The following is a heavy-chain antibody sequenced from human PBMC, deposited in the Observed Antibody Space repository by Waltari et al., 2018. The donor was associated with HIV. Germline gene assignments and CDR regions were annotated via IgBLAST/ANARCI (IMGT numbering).Heavy chain of an antibody. CDR2: IRYDGSNK. CDR1: GFTFSSYG. CDR3: AKEWNGFYYDSSGYYNDY. J-gene: IGHJ4*02. Sequence: QVQLVESGGGVVQPGGSLRLSCAASGFTFSSYGMHWVRQAPGKGLEWVAFIRYDGSNKYYADSVKGRFTISRDNSKNTLYLQMNSLRAEDTAVYYCAKEWNGFYYDSSGYYNDYWGQGTLVTVSS. D-gene: IGHD3-22*01. V-gene: IGHV3-30*02.